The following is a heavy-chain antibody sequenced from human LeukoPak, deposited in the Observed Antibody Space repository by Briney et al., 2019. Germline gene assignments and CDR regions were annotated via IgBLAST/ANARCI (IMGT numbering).Heavy chain of an antibody. J-gene: IGHJ4*02. CDR2: ISAYNGNT. D-gene: IGHD5-12*01. V-gene: IGHV1-18*01. CDR3: ARGGGPIVATTLDY. CDR1: GGTFSSYG. Sequence: ASVKVSCKASGGTFSSYGISWVRQAPGQGLEWMGWISAYNGNTNYAQKLQGRVTMTTDTSTSTAYMELRSLRSDDTAVYYCARGGGPIVATTLDYWGQGTLVTVSS.